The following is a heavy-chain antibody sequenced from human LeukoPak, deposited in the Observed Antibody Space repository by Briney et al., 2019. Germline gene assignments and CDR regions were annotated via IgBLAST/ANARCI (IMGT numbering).Heavy chain of an antibody. CDR2: IKQDGSEK. V-gene: IGHV3-7*01. D-gene: IGHD2-2*01. CDR1: GFTFSHYW. J-gene: IGHJ4*02. CDR3: ARDGNYCSSTSCYAVDY. Sequence: GGSLRLSCVASGFTFSHYWMSWVRQAPGKGLEWVANIKQDGSEKYYVDSVKGRFTISRDNAKNSLYLQMNSLRAEDTAVYYCARDGNYCSSTSCYAVDYWGQGTLVTVSS.